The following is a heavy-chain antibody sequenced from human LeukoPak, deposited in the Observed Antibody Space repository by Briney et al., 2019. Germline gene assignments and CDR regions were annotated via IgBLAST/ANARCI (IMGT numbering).Heavy chain of an antibody. Sequence: GESLKISCKGSGYSFTNYWIGWVRQMPGKGLEWMGIIYPGDSDTRYSPSFQGQVTISADKSISTAYLQWSSLKASDTAMYYCARQSRGLGQHVTGTSDYWGQGTLVTVSS. J-gene: IGHJ4*02. D-gene: IGHD1-7*01. CDR3: ARQSRGLGQHVTGTSDY. CDR1: GYSFTNYW. CDR2: IYPGDSDT. V-gene: IGHV5-51*01.